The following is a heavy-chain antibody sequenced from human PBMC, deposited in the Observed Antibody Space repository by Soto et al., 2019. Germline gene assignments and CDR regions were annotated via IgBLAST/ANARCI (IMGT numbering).Heavy chain of an antibody. V-gene: IGHV3-30*18. CDR2: ISYDGSNK. J-gene: IGHJ4*02. D-gene: IGHD4-4*01. CDR1: GFTFSSYG. Sequence: QVQLVESGGGVVQPGRSLRLSCAASGFTFSSYGMHWVRQAPGKGLEWVAVISYDGSNKYYADSVKGRFTISRDNSKNTLYLQMNSLRAEDTAVYYCAKGPYSNYYFDYWGQGTLVTVSS. CDR3: AKGPYSNYYFDY.